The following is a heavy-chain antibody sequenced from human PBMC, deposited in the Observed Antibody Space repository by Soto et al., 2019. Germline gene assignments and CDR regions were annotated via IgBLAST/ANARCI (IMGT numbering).Heavy chain of an antibody. CDR3: ARLPPFYGDYELRFDY. CDR2: IYPGDSDT. Sequence: GESLKISCKGSGYSFTSYWIGWVRQMPGKGLEWMGIIYPGDSDTRYSPSFQGQVTISADKSISTAYLQWSSLKASDTAMYYCARLPPFYGDYELRFDYWGQGTLVTVSS. V-gene: IGHV5-51*01. D-gene: IGHD4-17*01. CDR1: GYSFTSYW. J-gene: IGHJ4*02.